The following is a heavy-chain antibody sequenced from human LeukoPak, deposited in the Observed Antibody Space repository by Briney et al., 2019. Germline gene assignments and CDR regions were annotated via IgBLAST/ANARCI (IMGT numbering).Heavy chain of an antibody. CDR3: ARGYGYNSEY. CDR1: GDAISGFY. Sequence: SETLSLTCTVSGDAISGFYWNWIRQPPGKALEWIGCIHYGSTEYTPSIESRVTISVDTSKNQFSLKLTSVTAADTAVYYCARGYGYNSEYWGQGTLVTVSS. V-gene: IGHV4-59*13. J-gene: IGHJ4*02. CDR2: IHYGST. D-gene: IGHD5-24*01.